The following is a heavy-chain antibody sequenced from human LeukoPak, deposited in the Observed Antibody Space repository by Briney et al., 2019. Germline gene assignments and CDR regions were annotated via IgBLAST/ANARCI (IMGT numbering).Heavy chain of an antibody. CDR2: ITWNSGSI. D-gene: IGHD3/OR15-3a*01. Sequence: PGRSLRLSCTASGFTFGDYAMSWFRQAPGKGLEWVSGITWNSGSIGYADSVKGRFTISRDNAKNSLYLQMNSLRAEDTALYYCAKVIFGDYYGMDVWGQGTRSPSP. CDR3: AKVIFGDYYGMDV. CDR1: GFTFGDYA. V-gene: IGHV3-9*01. J-gene: IGHJ6*02.